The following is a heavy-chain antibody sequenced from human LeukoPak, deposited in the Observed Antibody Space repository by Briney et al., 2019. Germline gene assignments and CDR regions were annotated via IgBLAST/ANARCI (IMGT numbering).Heavy chain of an antibody. Sequence: ETLSLTCAVYGGSFSGYYWSWVRQAPGKGLEWVSAISGSGGNTYYADSVKGRFTISRDNSKNTLYLQMSSLRAEDTAVYYCAKGGGPTWFDSWGQGTLVTVSS. CDR2: ISGSGGNT. D-gene: IGHD3-10*01. CDR3: AKGGGPTWFDS. J-gene: IGHJ5*01. V-gene: IGHV3-23*01. CDR1: GGSFSGYY.